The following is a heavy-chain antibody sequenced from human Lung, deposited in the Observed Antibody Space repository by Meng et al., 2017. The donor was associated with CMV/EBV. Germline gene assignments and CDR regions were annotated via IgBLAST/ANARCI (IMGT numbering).Heavy chain of an antibody. V-gene: IGHV1-46*01. J-gene: IGHJ3*02. CDR2: INPSGGST. CDR3: AREGVIVGATHAFDI. D-gene: IGHD1-26*01. Sequence: ASVXVSCKASGYTFTSYYMHWVRQAPGQGLEWMGIINPSGGSTSYAQKFQGRVTMTRDTSTSTVYMELSSLRSEDTAVYYCAREGVIVGATHAFDIWGQGXMVTVSS. CDR1: GYTFTSYY.